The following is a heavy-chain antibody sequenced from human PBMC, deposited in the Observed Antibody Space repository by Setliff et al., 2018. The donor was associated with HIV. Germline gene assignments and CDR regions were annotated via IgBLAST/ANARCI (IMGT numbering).Heavy chain of an antibody. Sequence: SETLSLTCAVPDGSISSSNWWSWVRQPPGKGLEWIGEIYHTQNTNYSPSLKSRVTMSVDTSKNQFSLKLSSVTAADTAVYYCARDRGSGSWFDFWGQGTLVTVSS. V-gene: IGHV4-4*02. CDR2: IYHTQNT. D-gene: IGHD1-26*01. CDR1: DGSISSSNW. J-gene: IGHJ4*02. CDR3: ARDRGSGSWFDF.